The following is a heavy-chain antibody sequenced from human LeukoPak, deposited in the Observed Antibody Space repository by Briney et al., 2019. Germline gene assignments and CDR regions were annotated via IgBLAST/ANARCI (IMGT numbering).Heavy chain of an antibody. CDR2: INPNSGGT. CDR3: ARDLGSTSCCSPHY. CDR1: GYTFTGYY. J-gene: IGHJ4*02. V-gene: IGHV1-2*02. D-gene: IGHD2-2*01. Sequence: ASVKVSCKASGYTFTGYYMHWVRQAPGQGLEWMGWINPNSGGTNYAQKFQGRVTMTRDTSISTAYMELSRLRSDDTAVYYCARDLGSTSCCSPHYWGQGTLVTVSS.